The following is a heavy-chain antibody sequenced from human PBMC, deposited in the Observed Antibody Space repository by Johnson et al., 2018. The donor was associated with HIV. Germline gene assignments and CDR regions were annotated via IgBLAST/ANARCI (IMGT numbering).Heavy chain of an antibody. CDR1: GFTFIDYG. Sequence: VQLVESGGGVVRPGGSLRLSCATSGFTFIDYGMTWVRQVPGKGLEWVSGINWNGGWTDYADSVTGRFTISRDKSKNTLYLQMGSLRAEDSAVYYCAKGQYSSSPCAFDIWGQGTMVTVSS. D-gene: IGHD6-6*01. CDR2: INWNGGWT. V-gene: IGHV3-20*04. J-gene: IGHJ3*02. CDR3: AKGQYSSSPCAFDI.